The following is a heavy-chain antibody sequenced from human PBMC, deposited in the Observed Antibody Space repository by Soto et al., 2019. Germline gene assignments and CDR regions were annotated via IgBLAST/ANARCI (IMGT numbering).Heavy chain of an antibody. CDR1: GFTFSSYW. D-gene: IGHD6-6*01. V-gene: IGHV3-7*01. CDR2: IKQDGSEK. CDR3: AIERSRLADRFFDY. J-gene: IGHJ4*02. Sequence: GGSLRLSCAASGFTFSSYWMSWVRQPPGKGLEWVDNIKQDGSEKYYVDSVKGRFTISRDNAKNSLYLQMNSLRAEDTAVYYCAIERSRLADRFFDYWGQGTLVTVSS.